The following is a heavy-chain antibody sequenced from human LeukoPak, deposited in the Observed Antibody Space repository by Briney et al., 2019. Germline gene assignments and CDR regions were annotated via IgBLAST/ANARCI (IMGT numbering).Heavy chain of an antibody. V-gene: IGHV3-23*01. CDR3: ARAGIDAVFDT. CDR2: ISGSGGST. D-gene: IGHD2-8*01. Sequence: TGGSLRLSCAASGFTFRRQAMSWVRQAPGKGLEWVSAISGSGGSTYYADSVKGRFTISRDKSKNTLYLQMNSLRAEDTAVYYCARAGIDAVFDTWGQGTMVTVSS. CDR1: GFTFRRQA. J-gene: IGHJ3*02.